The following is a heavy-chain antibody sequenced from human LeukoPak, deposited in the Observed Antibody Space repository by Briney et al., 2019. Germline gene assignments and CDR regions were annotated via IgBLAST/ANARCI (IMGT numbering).Heavy chain of an antibody. J-gene: IGHJ4*02. CDR3: ARDTTERYFDY. Sequence: GGSLRLSCAASGFTFSTYAMSWVRQAPGKGLEWVSGIRGSGGSTYYADSVKGRFTISRDNSKNTPYLQMNSLRAEDTAVYYCARDTTERYFDYWGQGTLVTVSS. CDR2: IRGSGGST. D-gene: IGHD1-1*01. CDR1: GFTFSTYA. V-gene: IGHV3-23*01.